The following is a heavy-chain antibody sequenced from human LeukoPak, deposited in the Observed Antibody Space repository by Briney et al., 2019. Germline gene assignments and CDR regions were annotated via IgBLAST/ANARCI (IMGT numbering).Heavy chain of an antibody. J-gene: IGHJ6*03. CDR1: GGSISSSNW. Sequence: SGTLSLTCAVSGGSISSSNWWSWVRQPPGKGLEWIGEIYHSGSTNYNPSLKSRVTISVDKSKNQFSLKLSSVTAADTAVYYCARGQSDYYYYYMDVWGKGTTVTISS. CDR3: ARGQSDYYYYYMDV. CDR2: IYHSGST. V-gene: IGHV4-4*02.